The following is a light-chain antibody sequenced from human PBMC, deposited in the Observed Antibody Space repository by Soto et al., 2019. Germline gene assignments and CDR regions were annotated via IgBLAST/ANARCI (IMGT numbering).Light chain of an antibody. J-gene: IGKJ3*01. V-gene: IGKV3-15*01. Sequence: EIVMTQSPATLSVSPGERATLYCKASQRISSNLAWYQQKPGQPPRLLIYGASTRASGIPARFSGSGSGTEFTLTISGLQSEDFAVYYCQQYGTTVFTFGPGTKVDV. CDR1: QRISSN. CDR3: QQYGTTVFT. CDR2: GAS.